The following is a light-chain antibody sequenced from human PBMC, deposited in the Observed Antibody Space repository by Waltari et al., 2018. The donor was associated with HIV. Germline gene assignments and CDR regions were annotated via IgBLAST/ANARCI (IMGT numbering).Light chain of an antibody. V-gene: IGLV1-44*01. CDR1: SSNIGRNT. CDR2: SNN. CDR3: AAWDDSLSAWV. J-gene: IGLJ3*02. Sequence: QSVLTQPPSASGTPGQRVTISCSGSSSNIGRNTVSWFQQLPGTAPKLLIYSNNQRPSGVPDRLSGSKSDTSASLAISGLQSEDEADYYCAAWDDSLSAWVFGGGTKLAVL.